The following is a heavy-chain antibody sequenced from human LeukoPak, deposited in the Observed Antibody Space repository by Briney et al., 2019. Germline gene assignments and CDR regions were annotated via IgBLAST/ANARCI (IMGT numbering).Heavy chain of an antibody. CDR1: GFTFDDYA. CDR3: AKDSSALGYCSGGSCYSVGAFDI. V-gene: IGHV3-9*01. D-gene: IGHD2-15*01. Sequence: GGSLRLSCAASGFTFDDYAMHWVRQAPRKGLEWVSGISWNSGSIVYADSVKGRFTISRDNAKNSLYLQMNSLRAEDTALYYCAKDSSALGYCSGGSCYSVGAFDIWGQGTMVTVSS. J-gene: IGHJ3*02. CDR2: ISWNSGSI.